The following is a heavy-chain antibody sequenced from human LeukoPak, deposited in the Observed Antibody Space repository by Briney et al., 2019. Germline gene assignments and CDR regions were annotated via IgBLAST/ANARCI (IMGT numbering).Heavy chain of an antibody. V-gene: IGHV3-21*01. Sequence: GGSLRLSCAASGFTFSSYSMNWVRQAPGKGLEWVSSISSSSSCIYYADSVKGRFTISRDNAKNSLYLQMNSLRAEDTAVYYCARGDTAMVNYFDYWGQGTLVTVSS. J-gene: IGHJ4*02. CDR3: ARGDTAMVNYFDY. D-gene: IGHD5-18*01. CDR2: ISSSSSCI. CDR1: GFTFSSYS.